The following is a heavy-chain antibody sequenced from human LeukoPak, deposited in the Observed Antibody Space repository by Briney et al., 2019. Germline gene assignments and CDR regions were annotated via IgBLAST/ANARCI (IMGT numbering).Heavy chain of an antibody. J-gene: IGHJ3*02. CDR3: ARGGDGFDI. CDR2: INPNSGDT. Sequence: GASVKVSCKASGYTFTGYYMHWVRQAPGQGLEWMGWINPNSGDTNSAQNFQGRVTMTRDTSISTAYMELSRLTSDDTAVYYCARGGDGFDIWGQGTMVTVSS. CDR1: GYTFTGYY. V-gene: IGHV1-2*02.